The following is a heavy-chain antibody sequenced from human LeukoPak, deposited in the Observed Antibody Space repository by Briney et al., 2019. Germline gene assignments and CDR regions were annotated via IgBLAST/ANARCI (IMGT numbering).Heavy chain of an antibody. Sequence: GSLRLSCAASGFAFSTNWMHWVRQAPGKGLEWVSSISSSSSYIYYADSVKGRFTISRDNAKNSLYLQMNSLRAEDTAVYYCARDSPYDSSGYSPFDYWGQGTLVTVSS. CDR3: ARDSPYDSSGYSPFDY. D-gene: IGHD3-22*01. J-gene: IGHJ4*02. CDR2: ISSSSSYI. CDR1: GFAFSTNW. V-gene: IGHV3-21*01.